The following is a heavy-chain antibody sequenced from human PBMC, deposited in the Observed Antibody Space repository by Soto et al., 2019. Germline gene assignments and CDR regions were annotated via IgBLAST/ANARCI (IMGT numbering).Heavy chain of an antibody. CDR2: FIPIFGTA. V-gene: IGHV1-69*12. D-gene: IGHD1-7*01. Sequence: QVQLVQSGAEVKKPGSSVKDSCKASGGTFSSYAISWVRQAPGQGLEWMGGFIPIFGTADYAQKFQGRVTITADESTSTAYMELSSLRSEDTAVYYCARGLTGTTLAYGMDVWGQGTTVTVSS. CDR3: ARGLTGTTLAYGMDV. CDR1: GGTFSSYA. J-gene: IGHJ6*02.